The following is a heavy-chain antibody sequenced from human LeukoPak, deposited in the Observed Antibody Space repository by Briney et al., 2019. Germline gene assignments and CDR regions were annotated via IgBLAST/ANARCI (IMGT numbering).Heavy chain of an antibody. CDR3: ARPGAVYYDFWSGSFQH. Sequence: SETLSLTCTVSGGSISSYYWSWIRQPPGKGLEWIGYIYYSGSTNYNPSLKSRVTISVDTSKNQFSLKLSSVTAADTAVYYCARPGAVYYDFWSGSFQHWGQGTLVTVSS. J-gene: IGHJ1*01. D-gene: IGHD3-3*01. CDR1: GGSISSYY. CDR2: IYYSGST. V-gene: IGHV4-59*01.